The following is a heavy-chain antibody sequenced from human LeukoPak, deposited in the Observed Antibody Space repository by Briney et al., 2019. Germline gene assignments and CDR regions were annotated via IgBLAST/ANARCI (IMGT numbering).Heavy chain of an antibody. CDR3: ARDSISRGYSYGFDY. CDR1: GFTFSSYS. CDR2: ISSSSSYI. Sequence: GGSLRLSCAASGFTFSSYSMNWVRQAPGKGLEWVSSISSSSSYIYYADSVKGRFTISRDNAKNSLYLQMNSLRAEDTAVYYCARDSISRGYSYGFDYWGQGTLVTVSS. V-gene: IGHV3-21*01. J-gene: IGHJ4*02. D-gene: IGHD5-18*01.